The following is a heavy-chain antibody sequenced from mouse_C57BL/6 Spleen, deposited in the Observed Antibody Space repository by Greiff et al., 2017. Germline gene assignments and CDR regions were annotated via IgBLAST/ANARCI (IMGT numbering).Heavy chain of an antibody. D-gene: IGHD1-1*01. J-gene: IGHJ2*01. CDR1: GYTFTSYW. CDR2: IDPSDSYT. CDR3: ARSQGDYGSSYRYFDY. V-gene: IGHV1-50*01. Sequence: QVQLKQPGAELVKPGASVKLSCKASGYTFTSYWMQWVKQRPGQGLEWIGEIDPSDSYTNYNQKFKGKATLTVDTSSSTAYMQLSSLTSEDSAVYYCARSQGDYGSSYRYFDYWGQGTTLTVSS.